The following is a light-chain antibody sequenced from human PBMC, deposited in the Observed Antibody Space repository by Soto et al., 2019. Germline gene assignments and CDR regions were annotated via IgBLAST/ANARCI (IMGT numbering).Light chain of an antibody. Sequence: DIQMTQSPSTLSASVGDTVTVTCRASQSVSGWLAWYQQKPGEAPKLLIYGASSRATGIPDRFSGSGSGTDFTLTISRLEPEDFAVYYCQQYGSSPRTFGQGTKVDIK. CDR1: QSVSGW. J-gene: IGKJ1*01. CDR2: GAS. CDR3: QQYGSSPRT. V-gene: IGKV1-5*01.